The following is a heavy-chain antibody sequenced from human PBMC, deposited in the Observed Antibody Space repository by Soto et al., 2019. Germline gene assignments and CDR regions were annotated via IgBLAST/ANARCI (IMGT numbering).Heavy chain of an antibody. CDR2: INPNGGVT. D-gene: IGHD5-12*01. CDR1: GDTFNDYY. CDR3: ARESGGATATLDYYYFYMDV. V-gene: IGHV1-2*04. Sequence: QVQLVQSGAEVKRPGGSVTVSCRSSGDTFNDYYIHWVRQAPGQGLEWMGWINPNGGVTKYAQKFQGWVSMTRDTSIRTVYMQLSRLRSDDTAVYHCARESGGATATLDYYYFYMDVWGTGTTVTVSS. J-gene: IGHJ6*03.